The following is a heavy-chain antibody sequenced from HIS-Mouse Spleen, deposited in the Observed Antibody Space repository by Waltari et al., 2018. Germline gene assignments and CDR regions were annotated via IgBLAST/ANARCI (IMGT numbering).Heavy chain of an antibody. Sequence: QLQLQESGPGLVKPSETLSLTCTVPGGSISSSSYYLGWLRQPPGKGLEWIGSIYYSGSTYYNPSLKSRVTISVDTSKNQFSLKLSSVTAADTAVYYCAREIPYSSSWYDWYFDLWGRGTLVTVSS. D-gene: IGHD6-13*01. CDR1: GGSISSSSYY. V-gene: IGHV4-39*07. CDR2: IYYSGST. J-gene: IGHJ2*01. CDR3: AREIPYSSSWYDWYFDL.